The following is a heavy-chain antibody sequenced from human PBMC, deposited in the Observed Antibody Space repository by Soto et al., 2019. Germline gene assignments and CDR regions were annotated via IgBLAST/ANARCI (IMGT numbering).Heavy chain of an antibody. Sequence: QTMSHTCTVSAGSVRSSGYYWAWIRQPPGKGLEWIGSLYSSGKTYRNPSLKSRVTMSDDTSKNQLSLRLSSVTAADTAVYYCSRLILAFTAYFFSWGEG. CDR3: SRLILAFTAYFFS. V-gene: IGHV4-39*01. CDR2: LYSSGKT. CDR1: AGSVRSSGYY. D-gene: IGHD2-21*02. J-gene: IGHJ5*02.